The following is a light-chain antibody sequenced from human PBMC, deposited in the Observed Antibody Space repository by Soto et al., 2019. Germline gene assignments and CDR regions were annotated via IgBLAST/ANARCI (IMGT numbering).Light chain of an antibody. V-gene: IGKV1-39*01. CDR3: QRSFTTPWP. J-gene: IGKJ1*01. Sequence: DIPMTQSPSSLSASLGDRVTITCRPSESIRNELNWFQQRPGKAPRLLIYDTFTLQSGVPSRFSGSVSGTEFSLNISSLQAGDSAIFYCQRSFTTPWPFGQGTKVEI. CDR2: DTF. CDR1: ESIRNE.